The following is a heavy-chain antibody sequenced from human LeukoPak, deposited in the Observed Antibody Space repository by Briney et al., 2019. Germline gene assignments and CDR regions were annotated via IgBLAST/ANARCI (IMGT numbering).Heavy chain of an antibody. V-gene: IGHV1-69*01. CDR2: IVPVSNTP. CDR3: ARDGGGFEYFRY. J-gene: IGHJ1*01. D-gene: IGHD5-24*01. CDR1: GGTFSQYV. Sequence: GASVKVSCKASGGTFSQYVISWVRQAPGQGLEWMGGIVPVSNTPRYAEKYQGRVTITADESTRTGYLELSGLSSEDTAVYYCARDGGGFEYFRYWGQGTQVTVSS.